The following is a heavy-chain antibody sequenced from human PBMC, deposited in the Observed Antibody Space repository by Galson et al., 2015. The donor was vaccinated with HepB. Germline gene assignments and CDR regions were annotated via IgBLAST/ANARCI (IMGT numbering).Heavy chain of an antibody. J-gene: IGHJ4*02. V-gene: IGHV4-39*01. CDR3: VRQIADSGWPRFSDF. CDR1: SGSISSSSQF. Sequence: TLSLTCTVSSGSISSSSQFWGWIRQPPGKGLEWIGSIYYTGSTYYNPSLKSRVTISADTSKNQFSLRQSSVTAADTAVYYCVRQIADSGWPRFSDFWGQGTLVTVSS. CDR2: IYYTGST. D-gene: IGHD5-12*01.